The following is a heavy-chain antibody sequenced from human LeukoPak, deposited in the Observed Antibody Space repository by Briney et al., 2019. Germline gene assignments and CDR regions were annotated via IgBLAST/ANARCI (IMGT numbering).Heavy chain of an antibody. J-gene: IGHJ4*02. CDR1: GGTFKNYA. V-gene: IGHV1-18*01. Sequence: ASVKVSCKASGGTFKNYAISWVRQAPGQGLEWMGWISAYNGNTNYAQKLQGRVTMTTDTSTSTAYMELRSLRSDDTAVYYCARAPLDYYFDYWGQGTLVTVSS. CDR2: ISAYNGNT. CDR3: ARAPLDYYFDY.